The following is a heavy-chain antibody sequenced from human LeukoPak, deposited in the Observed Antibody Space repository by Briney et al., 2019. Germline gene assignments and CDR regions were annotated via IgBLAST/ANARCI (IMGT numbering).Heavy chain of an antibody. D-gene: IGHD3-3*01. V-gene: IGHV4-59*08. CDR2: IYYSGNT. J-gene: IGHJ3*02. Sequence: SETLSLTCTVSGGSISSYYWSWIRQPPGKGLEWIGYIYYSGNTKYNPSLKSRLTMSIDSSKNQFSLILTSVTAADTAVYYCARVALITIHENDAFDIWGQGTVVTVSS. CDR1: GGSISSYY. CDR3: ARVALITIHENDAFDI.